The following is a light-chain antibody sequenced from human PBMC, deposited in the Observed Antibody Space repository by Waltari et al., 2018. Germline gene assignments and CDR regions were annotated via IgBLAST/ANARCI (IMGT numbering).Light chain of an antibody. CDR3: QVWDSDGDYVV. CDR1: DIGDKR. CDR2: DDT. J-gene: IGLJ2*01. Sequence: SYVLTQPPSVSVAPGPTARITCGGSDIGDKREPWYQHKTGQAPRLVVYDDTDRPSGIPGRISGSNSGYTATLSITRVEAGDEADYYCQVWDSDGDYVVFGGGTKLIVL. V-gene: IGLV3-21*02.